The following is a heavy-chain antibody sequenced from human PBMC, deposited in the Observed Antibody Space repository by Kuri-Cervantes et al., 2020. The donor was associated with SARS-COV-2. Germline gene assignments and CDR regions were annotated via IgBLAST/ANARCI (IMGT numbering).Heavy chain of an antibody. CDR1: GYTFTGYY. V-gene: IGHV1-2*02. D-gene: IGHD5-12*01. J-gene: IGHJ3*02. CDR3: ARDGGYEMWFAFDI. Sequence: ASVKVSCKASGYTFTGYYMHWVRQAPGQGLEWMGWINPNSGGTNYAQKFQGRVTMTRDTSISTAYMELSRLRSDDTAVYYCARDGGYEMWFAFDIWGQGTMVTVSS. CDR2: INPNSGGT.